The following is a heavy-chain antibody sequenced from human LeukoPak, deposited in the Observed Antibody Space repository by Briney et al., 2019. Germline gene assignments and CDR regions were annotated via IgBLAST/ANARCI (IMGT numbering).Heavy chain of an antibody. CDR3: ARPRSRISWFDP. CDR1: GGSISSSNYY. Sequence: SETLSLTCTISGGSISSSNYYWGWIRQPPGKGLEWIGNIYYSGSTYYNPSLKSRVTISVDTSKNQFSLRLKSVTAADTSIYYCARPRSRISWFDPWAREPWSPSPQ. CDR2: IYYSGST. J-gene: IGHJ5*02. V-gene: IGHV4-39*01. D-gene: IGHD2-15*01.